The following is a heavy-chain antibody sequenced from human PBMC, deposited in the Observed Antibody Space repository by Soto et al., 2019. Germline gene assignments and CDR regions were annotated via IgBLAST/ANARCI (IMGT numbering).Heavy chain of an antibody. V-gene: IGHV1-2*02. CDR1: GYTFTGYY. J-gene: IGHJ4*02. CDR3: ARDDGGRGYYFDY. Sequence: ASVKVSCKASGYTFTGYYMHWVRQAPGQGLEWMGWINPNSGGTNYAQKFQGRVTMTRDTSISTAYMELSRLRSGDTAVYYCARDDGGRGYYFDYWGQGTLVTVSS. CDR2: INPNSGGT. D-gene: IGHD3-16*01.